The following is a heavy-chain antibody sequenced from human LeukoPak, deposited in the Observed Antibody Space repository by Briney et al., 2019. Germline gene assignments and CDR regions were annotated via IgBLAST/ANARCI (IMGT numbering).Heavy chain of an antibody. CDR2: INPNSGGT. J-gene: IGHJ3*02. CDR3: ARARYYSSTSCYPGDI. D-gene: IGHD2-2*01. Sequence: ASVKVSCKASGYTFTGYYMHWVRQAPGQRLEWMGWINPNSGGTNYAQKFQGRVTMTRDTSISTAYMELSRLRSDDTAVYYCARARYYSSTSCYPGDIWGQGTMVTVSS. V-gene: IGHV1-2*02. CDR1: GYTFTGYY.